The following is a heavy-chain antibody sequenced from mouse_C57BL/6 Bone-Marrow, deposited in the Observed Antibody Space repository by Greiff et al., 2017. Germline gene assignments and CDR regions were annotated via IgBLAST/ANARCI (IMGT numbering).Heavy chain of an antibody. D-gene: IGHD4-1*01. J-gene: IGHJ4*01. CDR3: ARGGDPGDAMDY. CDR1: GYSITSGYD. CDR2: ISYSGST. V-gene: IGHV3-1*01. Sequence: DVQLQESGPGMVKPSQSLSLTCTATGYSITSGYDWHWIRHFPGNKLEWMGYISYSGSTNYNPSLKSRISITHDTSKNHFFLKLNSVTTEDTATYYCARGGDPGDAMDYWGQGTSVTVSS.